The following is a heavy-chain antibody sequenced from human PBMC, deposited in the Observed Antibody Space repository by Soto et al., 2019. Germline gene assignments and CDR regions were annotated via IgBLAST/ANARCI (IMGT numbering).Heavy chain of an antibody. D-gene: IGHD6-19*01. CDR2: ISSSSSYI. J-gene: IGHJ4*02. CDR1: GFTFSSYS. Sequence: EVQLVESGGGLVKPGGSLRLSCAASGFTFSSYSMNWVRQAPGKGLEWVSSISSSSSYIYYADSVKGRFTISRDNAKNSLYLKMNGLRAEDRVVYSCASSRRAVSHPLDYWGQGPLVPVSS. V-gene: IGHV3-21*01. CDR3: ASSRRAVSHPLDY.